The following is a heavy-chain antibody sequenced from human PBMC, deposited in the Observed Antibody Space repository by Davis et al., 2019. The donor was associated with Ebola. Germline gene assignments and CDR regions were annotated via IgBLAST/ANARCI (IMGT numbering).Heavy chain of an antibody. CDR3: ARGERGGSSAADY. Sequence: AASVKVSCKASGYTFSDHGITWMRQAPGQGLEWMGWIRPDYGDTRYAQKFQGRVTMTTDTSTTTAYMKLGSLRFDDTAVYFCARGERGGSSAADYWGQGTLVTVSS. V-gene: IGHV1-18*01. CDR2: IRPDYGDT. D-gene: IGHD3-10*01. CDR1: GYTFSDHG. J-gene: IGHJ4*02.